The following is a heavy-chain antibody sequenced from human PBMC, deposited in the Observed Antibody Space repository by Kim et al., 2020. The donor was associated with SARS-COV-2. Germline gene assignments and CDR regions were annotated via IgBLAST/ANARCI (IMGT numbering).Heavy chain of an antibody. CDR1: GFTFSSYG. CDR2: IWYDGSNK. CDR3: AREVDCSGGTCYSFDF. D-gene: IGHD2-15*01. J-gene: IGHJ4*02. Sequence: GGSLRLSCAASGFTFSSYGMNWVRQAPGKGLEWVAVIWYDGSNKFYADSVKGRFTISRDNSKKTLYLQMNSLRAEDTAVYYCAREVDCSGGTCYSFDFWGQGTLVTVSS. V-gene: IGHV3-33*01.